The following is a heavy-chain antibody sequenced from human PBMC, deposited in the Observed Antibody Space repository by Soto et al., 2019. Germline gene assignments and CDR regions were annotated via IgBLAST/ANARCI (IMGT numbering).Heavy chain of an antibody. CDR1: GFTFSSYA. CDR3: VGDSRVVATPAIGSVGFER. D-gene: IGHD2-2*01. Sequence: GGSLRLSCATSGFTFSSYAINWVRQAPGKDPEWISSLSTGSTNVYYPDSLKGRFTISRDNAKNSLYLQMDSLSAAATTVYYSVGDSRVVATPAIGSVGFERCGKGT. V-gene: IGHV3-21*01. J-gene: IGHJ5*02. CDR2: LSTGSTNV.